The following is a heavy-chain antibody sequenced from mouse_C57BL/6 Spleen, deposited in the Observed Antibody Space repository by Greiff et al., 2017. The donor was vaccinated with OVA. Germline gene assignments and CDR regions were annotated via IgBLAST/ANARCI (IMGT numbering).Heavy chain of an antibody. J-gene: IGHJ2*01. CDR2: IYPGDGDT. CDR1: GYAFSSSW. CDR3: ANYGSSYNFDY. D-gene: IGHD1-1*01. Sequence: QVQLKQSGPELVKPGASVKISCKASGYAFSSSWMNWVKQRPGKGLEWIGRIYPGDGDTNYNGKFKGKATLTADKSSSTAYMQLSSLTSEDSAVYFCANYGSSYNFDYWGQGTTLTVSS. V-gene: IGHV1-82*01.